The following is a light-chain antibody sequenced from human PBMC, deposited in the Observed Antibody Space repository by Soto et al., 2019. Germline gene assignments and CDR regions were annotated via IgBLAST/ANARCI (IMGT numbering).Light chain of an antibody. V-gene: IGKV1-39*01. CDR2: AAF. CDR3: QQTFRPPRP. J-gene: IGKJ4*01. Sequence: DIQVTQSPSSLSASVGDRLTITCRASQSISSYLNWYHQKPGEAPKLLIYAAFSLNSGVPSRFSGSGAGTDFTLTIRSLQPEDFATYYCQQTFRPPRPFGGGTKVVIK. CDR1: QSISSY.